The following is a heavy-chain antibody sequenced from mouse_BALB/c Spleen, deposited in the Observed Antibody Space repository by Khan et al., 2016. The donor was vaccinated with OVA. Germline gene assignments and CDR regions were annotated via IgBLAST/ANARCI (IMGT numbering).Heavy chain of an antibody. V-gene: IGHV3-2*02. CDR2: ISYSGST. J-gene: IGHJ2*01. D-gene: IGHD2-3*01. CDR1: GYSITSGYG. CDR3: ARTAMIKY. Sequence: VQLKQSGPGLVKPSQSLSLTCTVTGYSITSGYGWNWIRQFPGNKLEWMGYISYSGSTNYNPSLKSRISLTRDTSKNQFFLQLNSGTTADTATSYCARTAMIKYWGQGTTLTVSS.